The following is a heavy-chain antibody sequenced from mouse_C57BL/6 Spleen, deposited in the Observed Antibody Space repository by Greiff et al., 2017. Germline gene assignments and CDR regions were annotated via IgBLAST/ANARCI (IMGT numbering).Heavy chain of an antibody. J-gene: IGHJ2*01. CDR1: GYSITSGYY. CDR2: ISYDGSN. CDR3: ARGGLDSSGFDY. Sequence: EVKLMESGPGLVKPSQSLSLTCSVTGYSITSGYYWNWIRQFPGNKLEWMGYISYDGSNNYNPSLKNRISITRDTSKNQFFLKLNSVTTEDTATYYCARGGLDSSGFDYWGQGTTLTVSS. D-gene: IGHD3-2*02. V-gene: IGHV3-6*01.